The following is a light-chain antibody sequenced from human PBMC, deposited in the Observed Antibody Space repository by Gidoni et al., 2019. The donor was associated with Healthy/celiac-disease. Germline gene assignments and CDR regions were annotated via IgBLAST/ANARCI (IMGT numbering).Light chain of an antibody. Sequence: EIVLTQSPATLSLSPGERATLSCRASQSVSSYLAWYQQKPGQAPRLLIYDASNRATGIPARFSGSGSGTDFTLTISSLEPEDFAVYYCQQRSNWPLLTFGRXTKVEIK. J-gene: IGKJ4*01. CDR1: QSVSSY. V-gene: IGKV3-11*01. CDR2: DAS. CDR3: QQRSNWPLLT.